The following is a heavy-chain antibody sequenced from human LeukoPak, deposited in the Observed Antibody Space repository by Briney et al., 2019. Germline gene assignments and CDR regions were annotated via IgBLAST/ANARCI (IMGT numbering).Heavy chain of an antibody. CDR2: INHSGST. D-gene: IGHD7-27*01. CDR3: ARHQFASSWGSSRAFDI. J-gene: IGHJ3*02. Sequence: PSETLSLTCTVSGGSISSGGYYWSWIRQPPGKGLGWIGEINHSGSTNYNPSLKSRVTISVDTFKNQFSLKLSSVTAADTAVYYCARHQFASSWGSSRAFDIWGQGTMVTVSS. CDR1: GGSISSGGYY. V-gene: IGHV4-39*01.